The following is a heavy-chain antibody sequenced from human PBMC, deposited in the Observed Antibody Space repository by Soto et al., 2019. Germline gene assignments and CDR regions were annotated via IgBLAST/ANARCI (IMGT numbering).Heavy chain of an antibody. J-gene: IGHJ4*02. Sequence: SETLSLTCTLSGVSISNSSYYWGWIRRPPGKGLEWIGTIYYSGITYYNPSLKSRVTISVDTSKNQFSLKLTSVTAADTAVYYCARHGSNWGQGTLVTVSS. CDR1: GVSISNSSYY. CDR2: IYYSGIT. CDR3: ARHGSN. V-gene: IGHV4-39*01.